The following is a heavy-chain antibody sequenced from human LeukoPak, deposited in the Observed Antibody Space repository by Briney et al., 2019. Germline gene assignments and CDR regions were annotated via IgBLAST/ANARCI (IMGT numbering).Heavy chain of an antibody. V-gene: IGHV3-7*01. CDR1: GFTFSSNW. CDR3: ATIEAVRFQY. D-gene: IGHD3-3*01. CDR2: IKQDESEK. J-gene: IGHJ4*02. Sequence: PGGSLRLSWIDSGFTFSSNWMAWVRPAPGKGLEWVANIKQDESEKYYLGSVKGRFTISRDNTKNSLYLEMSSLRAEDTAVYYCATIEAVRFQYWGQGTLVAVSS.